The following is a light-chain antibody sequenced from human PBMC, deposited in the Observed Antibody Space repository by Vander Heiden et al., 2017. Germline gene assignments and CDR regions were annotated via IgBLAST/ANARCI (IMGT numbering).Light chain of an antibody. V-gene: IGLV1-47*01. CDR2: MSS. CDR3: ASWDESLSGVV. Sequence: QSVRTQPPSASGTPGQRVSISCSGSRSNIATNYVSWYQQLPATAAKLLIYMSSQRPSGVPDRFSGSKSGTSASLAISGLRSEDEADYYCASWDESLSGVVFGGGTKLTVL. CDR1: RSNIATNY. J-gene: IGLJ2*01.